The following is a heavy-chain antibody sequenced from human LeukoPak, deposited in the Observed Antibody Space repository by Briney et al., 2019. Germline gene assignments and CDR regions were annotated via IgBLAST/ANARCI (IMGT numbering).Heavy chain of an antibody. CDR2: INQDGSET. D-gene: IGHD5/OR15-5a*01. Sequence: PGGSLRLSCAASGFTYSSYWMSWVRQAPGKGLEWVANINQDGSETYYVDPVRGRFTISRDNAKNSLYLQMNSLRAEDTAVYYCARVRVSEDGFEYWGQGTLVTVSS. J-gene: IGHJ4*02. CDR3: ARVRVSEDGFEY. V-gene: IGHV3-7*01. CDR1: GFTYSSYW.